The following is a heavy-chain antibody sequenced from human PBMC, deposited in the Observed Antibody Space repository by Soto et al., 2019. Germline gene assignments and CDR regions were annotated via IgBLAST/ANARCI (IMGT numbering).Heavy chain of an antibody. Sequence: QVQLVESGGGVVQPGRSLRLSCAASGLTLSNYAMHWVRQAPGKGLEWVAGISDDGSNRYYADSGKGRFTISRDNSKNTRYLQMNSLSAVDTAVYSCSRGTQAVAADYWCQGGLVAVSS. J-gene: IGHJ4*02. V-gene: IGHV3-30-3*01. D-gene: IGHD6-19*01. CDR1: GLTLSNYA. CDR3: SRGTQAVAADY. CDR2: ISDDGSNR.